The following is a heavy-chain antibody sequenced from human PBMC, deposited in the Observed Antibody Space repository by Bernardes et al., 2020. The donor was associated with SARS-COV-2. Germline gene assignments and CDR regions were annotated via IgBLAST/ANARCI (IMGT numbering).Heavy chain of an antibody. D-gene: IGHD3-22*01. Sequence: SVKVSCKASGDTFSSQTINWVRQAPGQGLEWMGGIIPIFAKANYAQKFQGRVTVTADESTSTAYMELSSLRSEDTAVYYCASPTYYYDSRGYLTVWFDAWGQGTLVTVSS. J-gene: IGHJ5*02. CDR1: GDTFSSQT. CDR3: ASPTYYYDSRGYLTVWFDA. CDR2: IIPIFAKA. V-gene: IGHV1-69*13.